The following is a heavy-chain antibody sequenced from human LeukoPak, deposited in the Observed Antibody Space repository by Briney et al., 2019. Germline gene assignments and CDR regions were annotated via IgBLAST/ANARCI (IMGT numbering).Heavy chain of an antibody. CDR3: ARDGTHSSPVFDY. Sequence: PSETLSLTCTVSGGSISSYYWSWIRQPPGKGLEWIGYIYYSGSTNYNPSLKSRVTISVDTSKNQFSLKLSSVTAADTAVYYCARDGTHSSPVFDYWGQGTLVTVSS. CDR1: GGSISSYY. D-gene: IGHD6-13*01. J-gene: IGHJ4*02. V-gene: IGHV4-59*12. CDR2: IYYSGST.